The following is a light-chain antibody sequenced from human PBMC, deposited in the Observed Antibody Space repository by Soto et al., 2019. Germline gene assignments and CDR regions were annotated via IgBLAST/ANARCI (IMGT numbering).Light chain of an antibody. CDR1: QSISSW. CDR2: DAS. J-gene: IGKJ2*01. Sequence: DIQMTQSPSTLSASVGARVTITCRASQSISSWLAWYQQRPGKAPKLLIYDASSVETGVPSRFSGSGSGTDFTLTISSLQPDDFATYYCQQYNNYPYTFGQGTKLEIK. V-gene: IGKV1-5*01. CDR3: QQYNNYPYT.